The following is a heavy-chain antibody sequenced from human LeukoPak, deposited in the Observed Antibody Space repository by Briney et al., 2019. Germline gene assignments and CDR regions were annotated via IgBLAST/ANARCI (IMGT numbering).Heavy chain of an antibody. D-gene: IGHD1-26*01. CDR1: GFTFSDYY. V-gene: IGHV3-11*04. J-gene: IGHJ4*02. Sequence: GGSLRLSYAASGFTFSDYYMSWIRQAPGKGLEWVSYISSSGSTIYYADSVKGRFTSSRDNAKNSLYLQMNSLRAEDTAVYYCASLNSGSYYLPWDYWGQGTLVTVSS. CDR3: ASLNSGSYYLPWDY. CDR2: ISSSGSTI.